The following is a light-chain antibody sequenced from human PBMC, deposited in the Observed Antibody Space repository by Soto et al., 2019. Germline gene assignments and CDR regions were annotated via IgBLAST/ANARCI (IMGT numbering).Light chain of an antibody. Sequence: DIQLTQAPSFLSASVGDRVTITCRASHGISTYLVWYQQKPGKAPKLLIYAASTLQSGVPSRFSGSGSGTEFTLTISSLQPEDFATYYCQQLNSYPITFGGGTKVEIK. CDR2: AAS. CDR3: QQLNSYPIT. CDR1: HGISTY. V-gene: IGKV1-9*01. J-gene: IGKJ4*01.